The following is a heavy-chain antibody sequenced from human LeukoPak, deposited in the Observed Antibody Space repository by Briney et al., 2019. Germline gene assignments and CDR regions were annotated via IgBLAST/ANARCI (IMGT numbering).Heavy chain of an antibody. CDR3: ARDHQIRFLEWLPYYYYMDV. CDR1: GYTFTTYG. CDR2: ISAHNGHT. Sequence: EASVKVSCKASGYTFTTYGITWVRQAPGQGLEWMGWISAHNGHTNYAQKLQGRVTMTTDTSTSTAYMELRSLRSDDTAVYYCARDHQIRFLEWLPYYYYMDVWGKGTTVTVSS. V-gene: IGHV1-18*01. D-gene: IGHD3-3*01. J-gene: IGHJ6*03.